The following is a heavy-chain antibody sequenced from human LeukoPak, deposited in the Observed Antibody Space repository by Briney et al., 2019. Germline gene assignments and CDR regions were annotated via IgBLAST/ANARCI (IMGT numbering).Heavy chain of an antibody. D-gene: IGHD2-15*01. V-gene: IGHV1-2*02. CDR1: GYSFTGYY. Sequence: ASVKVSCKASGYSFTGYYIHWVRQAPGQGLEWMAWINPNSGDTNFAQKFQGRVTMTRDTSISTAYMELSRLRSDDTAVYYCARVGMRGYCSGGSCYGNNWFDPWGQGTLVTVSS. CDR2: INPNSGDT. J-gene: IGHJ5*02. CDR3: ARVGMRGYCSGGSCYGNNWFDP.